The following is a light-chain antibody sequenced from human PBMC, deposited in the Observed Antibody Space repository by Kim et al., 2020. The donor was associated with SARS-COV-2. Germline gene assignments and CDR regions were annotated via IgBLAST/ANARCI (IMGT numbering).Light chain of an antibody. V-gene: IGKV3-15*01. CDR3: QQYKKWPPH. J-gene: IGKJ4*01. CDR1: KTVTSN. Sequence: VPRGEGVTLPGRAGKTVTSNLAWYPQRPGQAPRRPIYGASTRATGIPARCSGSGSGTEFSLTISSLQSEEFAVYFCQQYKKWPPHFGGGTKVDIK. CDR2: GAS.